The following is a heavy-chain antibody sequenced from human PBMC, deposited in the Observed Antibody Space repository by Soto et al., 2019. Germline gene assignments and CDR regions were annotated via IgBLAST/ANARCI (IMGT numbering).Heavy chain of an antibody. D-gene: IGHD3-9*01. V-gene: IGHV4-59*01. CDR1: GGSISSYY. CDR3: ARVTSYDILTGYPPWCWFDP. CDR2: IYYSGST. J-gene: IGHJ5*02. Sequence: SETLSLTCTVSGGSISSYYWSWIRQPPGKGLEWIGYIYYSGSTNYNPSLKSRVTISVDTSKNQFSLKLSSVTAADTAVYYCARVTSYDILTGYPPWCWFDPWGQGTLVTVSS.